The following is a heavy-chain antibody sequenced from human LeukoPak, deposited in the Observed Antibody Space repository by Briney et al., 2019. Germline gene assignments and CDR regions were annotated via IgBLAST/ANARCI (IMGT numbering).Heavy chain of an antibody. Sequence: ASVKVSCKASGYTFTSYGISWVRQAPGQGLEWMGWISAYNGNTNYAQKFQGRVTMTTDTSTSTAYMELRSLRSDDTAVYYCARVRALLWFGEPDWFDPWGQGTLVTVSS. J-gene: IGHJ5*02. CDR3: ARVRALLWFGEPDWFDP. CDR2: ISAYNGNT. CDR1: GYTFTSYG. D-gene: IGHD3-10*01. V-gene: IGHV1-18*01.